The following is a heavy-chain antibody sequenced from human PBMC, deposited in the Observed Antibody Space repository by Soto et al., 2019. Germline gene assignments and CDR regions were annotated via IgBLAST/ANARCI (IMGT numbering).Heavy chain of an antibody. Sequence: QVQLQQPGPGLVEPSQSLSLTCAVSGGSISSEYFHWTWIRQSPGKGLEWIGYIHYTGSIMYNPSFKSRLTMAVDTTKNQFSLQLTSVTAADTAVYFCAREDDGGDRDYYGLDVWGQGTTVTVSS. CDR2: IHYTGSI. D-gene: IGHD2-21*02. CDR3: AREDDGGDRDYYGLDV. CDR1: GGSISSEYFH. J-gene: IGHJ6*02. V-gene: IGHV4-30-4*08.